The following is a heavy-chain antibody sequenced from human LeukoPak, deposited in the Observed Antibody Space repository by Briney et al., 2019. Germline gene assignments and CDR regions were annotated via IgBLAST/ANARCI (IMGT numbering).Heavy chain of an antibody. CDR3: ARVTHFGYFQH. D-gene: IGHD3-10*01. J-gene: IGHJ1*01. Sequence: SETLSLTCAVYGGSLSGYYWSWIRQPPGKGLEWIGEINHSGSTNYNPSLKSRVTISVDTSKNQFSLKLSSVTAADTAVYYCARVTHFGYFQHWGQGTLVTVSS. CDR2: INHSGST. CDR1: GGSLSGYY. V-gene: IGHV4-34*01.